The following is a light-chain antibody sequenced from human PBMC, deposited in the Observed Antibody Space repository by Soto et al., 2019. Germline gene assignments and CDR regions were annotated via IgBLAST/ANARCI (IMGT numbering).Light chain of an antibody. V-gene: IGKV3-15*01. CDR3: QQYGDWPLT. Sequence: EIVVTQSPATLSVSPGERATLSCRVSQSVGNNFAWYQQKPGQAPRLLIFATSTRATGVPARFSGSGSGTEFTLTIGSLQSEDFAVYYCQQYGDWPLTFGGGAKVEIE. CDR1: QSVGNN. J-gene: IGKJ4*01. CDR2: ATS.